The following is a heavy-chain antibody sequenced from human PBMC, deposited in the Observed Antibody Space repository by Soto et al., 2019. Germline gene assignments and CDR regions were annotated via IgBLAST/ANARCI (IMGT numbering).Heavy chain of an antibody. D-gene: IGHD3-10*01. CDR3: ATVDNYYGSVF. V-gene: IGHV3-33*01. CDR2: VWYDGTTK. Sequence: QVQLVESGGGVVQPGTSLRLSCAASGSTFSNYGMHWVRQAPGKGLEWVAVVWYDGTTKFYPDSVKGRFTISRDNSNNTLYLQMNSLRVEDTAVYYCATVDNYYGSVFWGQGTLVTDSS. J-gene: IGHJ4*02. CDR1: GSTFSNYG.